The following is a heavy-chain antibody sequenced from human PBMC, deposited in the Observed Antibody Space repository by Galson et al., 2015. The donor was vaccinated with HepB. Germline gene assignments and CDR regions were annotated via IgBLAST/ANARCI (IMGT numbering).Heavy chain of an antibody. V-gene: IGHV2-5*02. Sequence: PALVKPTQTLTLTCTFSGFSLSTTGVGVGWIRPPPGKALEWLATIYWDDDKRYSPSLKTRLTITKDTSKNQVVLTMTDMDPVDTATYYCALNTYYYDTSRYYPKDYYHYVLDVWGQGTTVTVSS. J-gene: IGHJ6*02. D-gene: IGHD3-22*01. CDR3: ALNTYYYDTSRYYPKDYYHYVLDV. CDR1: GFSLSTTGVG. CDR2: IYWDDDK.